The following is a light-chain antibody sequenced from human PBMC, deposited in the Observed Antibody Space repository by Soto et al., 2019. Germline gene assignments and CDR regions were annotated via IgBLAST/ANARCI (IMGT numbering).Light chain of an antibody. V-gene: IGKV1-5*01. CDR3: QQYNSYSWT. CDR2: DVS. Sequence: DIQMTQSPSTLSGTVGDRVTITCRASQTISSWLAWYQQKPGKAPKLLIYDVSSLQSGVPSRFSGSGSETEFTLTISGLQPGDSATYYCQQYNSYSWTFGQGTKVDIK. CDR1: QTISSW. J-gene: IGKJ1*01.